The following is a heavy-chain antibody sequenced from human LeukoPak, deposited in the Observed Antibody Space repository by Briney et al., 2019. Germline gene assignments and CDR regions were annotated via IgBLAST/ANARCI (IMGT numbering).Heavy chain of an antibody. Sequence: SETLSLTCAVYGGSFSGYYWSWIRQPPGKGLEWIGEINHSGSTNYNPSLKSRVTISVDTSKNQFSLKLSSVTAADTAVYYCARGTVPAAGSMGYWGRGTLVTFPS. CDR2: INHSGST. D-gene: IGHD2-2*01. J-gene: IGHJ4*02. CDR3: ARGTVPAAGSMGY. V-gene: IGHV4-34*01. CDR1: GGSFSGYY.